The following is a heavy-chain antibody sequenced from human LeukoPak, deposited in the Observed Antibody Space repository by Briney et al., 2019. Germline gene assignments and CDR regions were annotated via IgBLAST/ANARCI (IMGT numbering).Heavy chain of an antibody. CDR2: INAYNGKT. J-gene: IGHJ4*02. CDR1: GYTFTSYG. Sequence: ASVKVSCKASGYTFTSYGISWVRQAPGQWLEWMGWINAYNGKTNYPQKFQDRVTMTTDTSTSTAYLELRNLRSDDTAVYYCARDSHDYCDYWGQGTLVTVSS. V-gene: IGHV1-18*01. CDR3: ARDSHDYCDY.